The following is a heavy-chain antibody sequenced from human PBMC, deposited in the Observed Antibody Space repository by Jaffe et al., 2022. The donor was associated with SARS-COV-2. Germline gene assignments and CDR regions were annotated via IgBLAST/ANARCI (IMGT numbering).Heavy chain of an antibody. D-gene: IGHD6-13*01. CDR1: GFTFSSHA. Sequence: EVQLLESGGGLVQPGGSLRLSCAASGFTFSSHAMSWVRQAPGKGLEWVSDISSSDDSTYYTDSVKGRFTISRDNSKNTLYLQMNSLRAEDTAVYYCAKGTPTGYGTSFFDYWGQGTLVTVSS. J-gene: IGHJ4*02. V-gene: IGHV3-23*01. CDR3: AKGTPTGYGTSFFDY. CDR2: ISSSDDST.